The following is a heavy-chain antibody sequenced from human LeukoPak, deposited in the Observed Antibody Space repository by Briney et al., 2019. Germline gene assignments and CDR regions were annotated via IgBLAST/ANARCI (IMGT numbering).Heavy chain of an antibody. V-gene: IGHV3-33*08. CDR2: MWYDGSNE. CDR3: ARDPYYGSGKYYHGMDL. Sequence: PGGSLRLSCAASGFTFSSYWMSWVRQAPGKGLEWVAVMWYDGSNEYSGDSVKGRFTISRDKSKNTLYLQMNSLRAEDTAVYYCARDPYYGSGKYYHGMDLWGRGTTVTVSS. J-gene: IGHJ6*02. CDR1: GFTFSSYW. D-gene: IGHD3-10*01.